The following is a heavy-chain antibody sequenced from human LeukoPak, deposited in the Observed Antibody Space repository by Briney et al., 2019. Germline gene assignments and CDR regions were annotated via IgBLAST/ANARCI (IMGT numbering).Heavy chain of an antibody. CDR1: RFAFSTYA. D-gene: IGHD1-14*01. CDR3: VNYRKPQGLDY. J-gene: IGHJ4*02. CDR2: ISSNGADT. Sequence: PGGSLRLSCAVSRFAFSTYAMTWVRQAPGQGLEYVSTISSNGADTHYADSVKGRFTISRDNSKNTLYLQMTSLRVEDTAVYYCVNYRKPQGLDYWGQGTLVTVSS. V-gene: IGHV3-23*01.